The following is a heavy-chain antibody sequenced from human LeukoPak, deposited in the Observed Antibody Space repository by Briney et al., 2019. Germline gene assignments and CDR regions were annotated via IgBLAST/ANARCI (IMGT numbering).Heavy chain of an antibody. J-gene: IGHJ4*02. CDR2: IQYDGSNK. CDR3: AKDQRLSDTSNYFDY. Sequence: PGGSLRLSCAASGFTFGSYAMSWVRQAPGKGLEWVAFIQYDGSNKYYADSVQGRFTISRDNSQNTLYLQMNSLRAEDTAVYYCAKDQRLSDTSNYFDYWGQGTLVTVSS. D-gene: IGHD5-18*01. CDR1: GFTFGSYA. V-gene: IGHV3-30*02.